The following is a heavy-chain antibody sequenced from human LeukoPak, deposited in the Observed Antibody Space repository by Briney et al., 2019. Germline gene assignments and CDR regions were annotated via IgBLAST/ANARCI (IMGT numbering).Heavy chain of an antibody. D-gene: IGHD2-2*01. V-gene: IGHV4-31*03. CDR2: IYYSGST. J-gene: IGHJ4*02. CDR1: GGSISSGGYY. Sequence: PSQTLSLTCTVSGGSISSGGYYCSWIRQHPGKGLEWIGYIYYSGSTYYNPSLKSRVTISVDTSKNQFSLKLSSVTAADTAVYYCARGDCSSTSCYFCYWGQGTLVTVSS. CDR3: ARGDCSSTSCYFCY.